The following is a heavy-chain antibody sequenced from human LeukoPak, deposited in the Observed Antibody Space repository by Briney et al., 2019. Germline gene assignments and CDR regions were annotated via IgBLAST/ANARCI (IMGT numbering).Heavy chain of an antibody. CDR2: ISGSGGST. CDR3: AKVAYSSGWYGSSEDIALKRTEYYFDY. J-gene: IGHJ4*02. CDR1: GFTFSSYA. Sequence: GGSLRLSCAASGFTFSSYAMSWVRQAPGKGLEWVSAISGSGGSTYYADSVKGRFTISRDNSKNTLYLQMNSLRAEDTAVYYCAKVAYSSGWYGSSEDIALKRTEYYFDYWGQGTLVTVSS. D-gene: IGHD6-19*01. V-gene: IGHV3-23*01.